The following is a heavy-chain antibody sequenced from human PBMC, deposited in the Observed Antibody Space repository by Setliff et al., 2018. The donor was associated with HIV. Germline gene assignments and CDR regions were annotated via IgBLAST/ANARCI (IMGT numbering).Heavy chain of an antibody. V-gene: IGHV3-23*01. D-gene: IGHD6-6*01. J-gene: IGHJ4*02. CDR3: ARAPYSSSSYFDY. Sequence: GGSLRLSCAASGFPFSSYAVSWVRQAPGKGLQYVSALSGCGGITYYADSVKGRFTITRDNSKNTLYLQMNSLRAEDTAVYYCARAPYSSSSYFDYWGQGTLVTVSS. CDR2: LSGCGGIT. CDR1: GFPFSSYA.